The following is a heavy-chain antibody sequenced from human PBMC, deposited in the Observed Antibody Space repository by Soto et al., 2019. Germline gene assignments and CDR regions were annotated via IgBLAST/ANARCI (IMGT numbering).Heavy chain of an antibody. CDR1: GGSFSGYY. V-gene: IGHV4-34*01. CDR2: INHSGST. J-gene: IGHJ5*02. CDR3: ARGKFLGIAAAGTQQWAFDP. Sequence: SETLSLTCAVYGGSFSGYYWSWIRQPPGKGLEWIGEINHSGSTNYNPSLKSRVTISVDTSKNQFSLKLSSVTAADTAVYYFARGKFLGIAAAGTQQWAFDPWGQGTLVTVSS. D-gene: IGHD6-13*01.